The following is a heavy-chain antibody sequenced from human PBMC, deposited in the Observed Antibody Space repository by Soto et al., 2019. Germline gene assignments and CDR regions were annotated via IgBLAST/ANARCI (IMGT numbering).Heavy chain of an antibody. CDR3: AKAAAPQPWIQLWFDY. CDR1: GFTFSSYA. V-gene: IGHV3-23*01. Sequence: GGSLRLSCAASGFTFSSYAMSWVRQAPGKGLEWVSDISSSGGTTYYADSVKGRFTISRDNSKNTLYLQMNSLRAEDTAVYYCAKAAAPQPWIQLWFDYWGQGTLVTVSS. J-gene: IGHJ4*02. CDR2: ISSSGGTT. D-gene: IGHD5-18*01.